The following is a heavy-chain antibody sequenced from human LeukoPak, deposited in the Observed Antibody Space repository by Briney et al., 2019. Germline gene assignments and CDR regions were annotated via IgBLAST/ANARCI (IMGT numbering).Heavy chain of an antibody. J-gene: IGHJ4*02. V-gene: IGHV3-9*01. CDR2: ISWNSGSI. Sequence: GRSLRLSSAASGFTFDDYAMHWGPQAPGKGLEWVSGISWNSGSIGYADSVKGRFTISRDNAKYSLYLQMNSLRAEDTALYYCAKDFSDSSGYYIDYWGQGTLVTVSS. CDR1: GFTFDDYA. CDR3: AKDFSDSSGYYIDY. D-gene: IGHD3-22*01.